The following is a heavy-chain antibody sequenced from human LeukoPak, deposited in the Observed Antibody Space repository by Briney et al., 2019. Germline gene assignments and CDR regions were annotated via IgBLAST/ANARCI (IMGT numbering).Heavy chain of an antibody. Sequence: RSLRLSCAASGFTFSSYGMHGVRQAPGKGLEGVAVISYDGSNKYYADSVKGRFTISRDNSKNTLYLQMNSLRAEDTAVYYCAKGGGGYRYGFRYWGQGTLVTVSS. CDR2: ISYDGSNK. V-gene: IGHV3-30*18. CDR3: AKGGGGYRYGFRY. CDR1: GFTFSSYG. D-gene: IGHD5-18*01. J-gene: IGHJ4*02.